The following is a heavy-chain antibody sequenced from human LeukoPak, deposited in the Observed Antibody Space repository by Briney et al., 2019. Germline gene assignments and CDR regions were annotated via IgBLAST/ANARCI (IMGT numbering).Heavy chain of an antibody. J-gene: IGHJ4*02. CDR1: GYTFANFG. CDR3: ARTCSSSSCYMVH. D-gene: IGHD2-2*02. CDR2: ISVYNGNT. Sequence: RASVKVSCKASGYTFANFGITWVRQAPGQGIEWMGWISVYNGNTNYAQNLQGRVTLTTDTSTSTAYMELRSLRSDDTALYYCARTCSSSSCYMVHWGQGTLVTVSS. V-gene: IGHV1-18*01.